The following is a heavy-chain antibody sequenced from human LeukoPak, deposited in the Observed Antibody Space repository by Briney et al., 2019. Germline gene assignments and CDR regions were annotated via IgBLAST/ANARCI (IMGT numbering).Heavy chain of an antibody. D-gene: IGHD2-21*02. CDR3: ARLQGGDYYFDY. Sequence: SGPTLVNPTQTLTLTCTFSGFSLSTSGMCVSWIRQPPGKALEWLARIDWDDDKYYSTSLKTRLTISKDTPKNQVVLTMTNMDPVDTATYYCARLQGGDYYFDYWGQGTLVTVSS. V-gene: IGHV2-70*11. CDR2: IDWDDDK. J-gene: IGHJ4*02. CDR1: GFSLSTSGMC.